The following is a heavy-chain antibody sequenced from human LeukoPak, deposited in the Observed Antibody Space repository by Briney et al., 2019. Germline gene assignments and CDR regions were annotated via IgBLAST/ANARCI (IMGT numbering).Heavy chain of an antibody. CDR3: SKHEGPTFGS. V-gene: IGHV3-7*01. CDR2: INEHGTSQ. CDR1: GFTFTYHW. Sequence: GGSLRLSCASSGFTFTYHWMSWVRQAPGKGLEWVANINEHGTSQFYGAAVHGRFTISRDNARHSVSLQMTSLRGEDTAIYFRSKHEGPTFGSWGQGTLVPVSS. J-gene: IGHJ4*02.